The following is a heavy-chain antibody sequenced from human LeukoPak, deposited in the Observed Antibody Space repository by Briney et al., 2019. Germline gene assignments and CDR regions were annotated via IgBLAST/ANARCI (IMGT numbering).Heavy chain of an antibody. CDR3: ASSLPRYSSSWYLFNY. D-gene: IGHD6-13*01. Sequence: GGSLRLSCAASGFTFSNFAMRWVRQAPGKGLEWVAVISYDGSNKYYADSVKGRFTISRDNSKNTLYLQMNSLRAEDTAVYYCASSLPRYSSSWYLFNYWGQGTLVTVSS. J-gene: IGHJ4*02. CDR2: ISYDGSNK. CDR1: GFTFSNFA. V-gene: IGHV3-30*03.